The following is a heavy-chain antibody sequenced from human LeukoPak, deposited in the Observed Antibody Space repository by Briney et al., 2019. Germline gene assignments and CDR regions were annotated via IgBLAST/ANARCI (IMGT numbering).Heavy chain of an antibody. J-gene: IGHJ4*02. D-gene: IGHD3-22*01. CDR1: GFTFDDYA. V-gene: IGHV3-43*02. CDR3: AKDIGSSGYPLGY. CDR2: ISGDGGST. Sequence: PGGSLRLSCASCGFTFDDYAMHWVRQAPGKGLEWVSLISGDGGSTYYADSVKGRFTISRDNSKNSLYLQMNSLRTEDTALYYCAKDIGSSGYPLGYWGQGTLVTVSS.